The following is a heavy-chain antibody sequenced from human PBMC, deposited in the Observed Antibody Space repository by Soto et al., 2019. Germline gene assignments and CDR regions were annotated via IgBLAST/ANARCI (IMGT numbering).Heavy chain of an antibody. V-gene: IGHV3-33*01. D-gene: IGHD4-17*01. Sequence: PGGSLRLSCAASGFTFSSCGMHWVRQAPGKGLEWVAVIWYDGSNKYYADSVKGRFTISRDNSKNTLYLQMNSLRAEDTAVYYCARGLDYGGNNYFDYWGQGTLVTVSS. J-gene: IGHJ4*02. CDR1: GFTFSSCG. CDR2: IWYDGSNK. CDR3: ARGLDYGGNNYFDY.